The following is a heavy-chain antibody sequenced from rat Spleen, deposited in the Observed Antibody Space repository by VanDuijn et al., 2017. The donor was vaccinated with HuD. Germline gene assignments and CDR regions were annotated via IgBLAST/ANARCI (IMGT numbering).Heavy chain of an antibody. J-gene: IGHJ2*01. CDR2: ISYDGSNT. Sequence: EVQLVESDGGLVQPGRSLKLSCAASGFTFSDYFMAWVRQVPTKGLEWVATISYDGSNTYYRDSVKGRFTVSRDNAKSTLYLQMDSLRSEDTATDYCARRDYGLFDYWGQGVMVTVSS. CDR1: GFTFSDYF. CDR3: ARRDYGLFDY. D-gene: IGHD1-3*01. V-gene: IGHV5-29*01.